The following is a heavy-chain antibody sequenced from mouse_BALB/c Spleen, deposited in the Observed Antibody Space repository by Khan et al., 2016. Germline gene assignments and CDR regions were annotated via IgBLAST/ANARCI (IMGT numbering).Heavy chain of an antibody. Sequence: EVQLQESGPGLVKPSQSLSLTCTVTGYSVTSDYAWNWIRQFPGNKLEWMGYISYSGTTTYNPSLKSRISITRDTSKNQFFLQLNSVTTKDTATYYCARDWAYFDYWGQGTTLTVSS. V-gene: IGHV3-2*02. D-gene: IGHD4-1*01. CDR3: ARDWAYFDY. J-gene: IGHJ2*01. CDR2: ISYSGTT. CDR1: GYSVTSDYA.